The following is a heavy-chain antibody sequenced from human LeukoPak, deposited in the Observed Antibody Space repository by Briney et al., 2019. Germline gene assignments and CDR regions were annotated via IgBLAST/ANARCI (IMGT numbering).Heavy chain of an antibody. Sequence: GESLKISFKGSGYSFTNYWIGWVRQMPGKGLEWMGIIYPSDSDTRYSPSFQGQVTISADKSISTAYLQWSSLRASDTAMYYCARQLVARETNRSGKYYKVGFDHWGQGTLVTVSS. D-gene: IGHD3-10*01. J-gene: IGHJ5*02. CDR1: GYSFTNYW. CDR3: ARQLVARETNRSGKYYKVGFDH. V-gene: IGHV5-51*01. CDR2: IYPSDSDT.